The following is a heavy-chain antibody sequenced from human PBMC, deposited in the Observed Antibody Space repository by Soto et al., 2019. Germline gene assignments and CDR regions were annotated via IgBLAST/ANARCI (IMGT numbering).Heavy chain of an antibody. D-gene: IGHD3-3*01. V-gene: IGHV3-23*01. CDR2: ISGSGGST. CDR3: AKDITPYYDFWSGLGFDS. Sequence: PGGSLRLSCAASGFTFSSYDMSWVRQAPGKGLEWVSVISGSGGSTYYADSVKGRFTISRDSSKNTLYLQMNSLRAEDMAVYYCAKDITPYYDFWSGLGFDSWGQGTLVTVSS. CDR1: GFTFSSYD. J-gene: IGHJ5*01.